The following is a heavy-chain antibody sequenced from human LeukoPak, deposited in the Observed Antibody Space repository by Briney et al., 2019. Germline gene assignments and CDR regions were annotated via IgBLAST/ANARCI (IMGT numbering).Heavy chain of an antibody. Sequence: GGSLRLSCAASGFTFSSYSMNWVRQAPGKGLGWVSSSSSSSSYIYYADSVKGRFTISRDNAKNSLYLQMNSLRAEDTAVYYCARDFPCYYDSSGYYLGTCYYYGMDVWGQGTTVTVSS. CDR2: SSSSSSYI. V-gene: IGHV3-21*01. CDR3: ARDFPCYYDSSGYYLGTCYYYGMDV. J-gene: IGHJ6*02. CDR1: GFTFSSYS. D-gene: IGHD3-22*01.